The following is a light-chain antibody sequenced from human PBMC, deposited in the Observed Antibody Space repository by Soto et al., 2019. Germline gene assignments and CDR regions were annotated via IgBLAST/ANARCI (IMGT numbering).Light chain of an antibody. CDR2: EVS. CDR3: CSYAGSSTGYV. J-gene: IGLJ1*01. Sequence: QSALTQPASVSGSPGQSITISCTGTNSDVGSYNLVSWYQQHPGKAPKLMIYEVSKRPSGVSNRFSGSKSGNTASLTISGLQAEDEADYYCCSYAGSSTGYVFGTGTQLTVL. V-gene: IGLV2-23*02. CDR1: NSDVGSYNL.